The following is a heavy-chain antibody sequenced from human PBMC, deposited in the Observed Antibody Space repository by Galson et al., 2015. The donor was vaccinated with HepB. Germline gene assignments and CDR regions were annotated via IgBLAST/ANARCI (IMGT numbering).Heavy chain of an antibody. CDR2: INIGNGDT. V-gene: IGHV1-3*04. J-gene: IGHJ4*02. CDR1: GYTFTNYL. D-gene: IGHD2-8*01. CDR3: ARDNGYFDY. Sequence: SVKASCKASGYTFTNYLIHWVRQAPRQGLEWMGWINIGNGDTKYSQKFQGRVTITRDTSANTAYMELSSLTSEDTADYYCARDNGYFDYWGQGTVVTVSS.